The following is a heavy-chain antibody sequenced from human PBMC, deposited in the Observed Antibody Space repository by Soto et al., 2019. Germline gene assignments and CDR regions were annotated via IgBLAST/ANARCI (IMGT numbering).Heavy chain of an antibody. J-gene: IGHJ4*02. CDR3: ARQKAVPSLWFGELLRSEYYFDY. Sequence: SETLSLTCTVSGGSISSSSYYWGWIRQPPGKGLEWIGSIYYSGSTYYNPSLKSRVTISVDTSKNQFSLKLSSVTAAETAVYYCARQKAVPSLWFGELLRSEYYFDYWGQGTLVTVSS. V-gene: IGHV4-39*01. CDR2: IYYSGST. CDR1: GGSISSSSYY. D-gene: IGHD3-10*01.